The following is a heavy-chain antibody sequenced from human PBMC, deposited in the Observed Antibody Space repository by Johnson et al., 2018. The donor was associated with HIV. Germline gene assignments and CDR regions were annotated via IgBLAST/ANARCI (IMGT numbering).Heavy chain of an antibody. V-gene: IGHV3-11*04. CDR3: ARGAYCGGDCYSGLGALDV. CDR1: GFTFRDYY. CDR2: ISSSGITI. J-gene: IGHJ3*01. D-gene: IGHD2-21*02. Sequence: VQLVESGGGLVKPGGSLRLSCAASGFTFRDYYMSWIRQAPGKGLEWVSYISSSGITIYYADSVKGRLTISRDNAKNSLYLQMNSLGGEDTAAYYCARGAYCGGDCYSGLGALDVWGQGTMVTVSP.